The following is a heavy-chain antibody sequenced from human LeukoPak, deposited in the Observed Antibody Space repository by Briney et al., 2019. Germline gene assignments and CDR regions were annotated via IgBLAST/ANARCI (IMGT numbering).Heavy chain of an antibody. Sequence: GGSLRLSCAASGFTFSPYWMHWVRQVPGKGLVWVSDINSDGTITHYADSVKGRFTVSRDNAQDTLYLQMNSLRAEDTAVYYCAGGTALQDYWGQGTLVTVSS. CDR2: INSDGTIT. CDR3: AGGTALQDY. J-gene: IGHJ4*02. D-gene: IGHD2-2*02. V-gene: IGHV3-74*01. CDR1: GFTFSPYW.